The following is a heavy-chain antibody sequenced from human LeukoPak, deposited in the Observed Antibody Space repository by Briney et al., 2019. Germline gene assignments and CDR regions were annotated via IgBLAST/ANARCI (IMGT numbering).Heavy chain of an antibody. V-gene: IGHV3-43D*03. CDR1: GFTFDDYA. J-gene: IGHJ6*02. D-gene: IGHD6-13*01. CDR2: ISWDGGST. CDR3: AKASLGIAAAGTKNYYYYGMDV. Sequence: GGSLRLSCAASGFTFDDYAMHWVRQAPGEGLEWVSLISWDGGSTYYADSVKGRFTISRDNSKNSLYLQMNSLRAEDTALYYCAKASLGIAAAGTKNYYYYGMDVWGQGTTVTVSS.